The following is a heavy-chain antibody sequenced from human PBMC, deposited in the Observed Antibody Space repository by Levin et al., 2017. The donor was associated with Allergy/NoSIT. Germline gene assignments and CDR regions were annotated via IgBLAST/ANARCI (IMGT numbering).Heavy chain of an antibody. J-gene: IGHJ3*02. CDR2: INWNGGSV. Sequence: GGSLRLSCAASGFTFDDYGMNWVRQAPGKGPEWVSGINWNGGSVGYIDSVKGRFTISRDNSKNSLYLQMNSLRAEDTALYYCARPLGGVGTIAFDIWGQGTMVTVSS. D-gene: IGHD5-12*01. V-gene: IGHV3-20*04. CDR1: GFTFDDYG. CDR3: ARPLGGVGTIAFDI.